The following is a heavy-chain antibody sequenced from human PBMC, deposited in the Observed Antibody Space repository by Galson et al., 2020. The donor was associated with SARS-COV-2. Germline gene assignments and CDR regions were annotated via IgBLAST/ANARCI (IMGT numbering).Heavy chain of an antibody. D-gene: IGHD6-19*01. CDR3: AGISGWYAQYF. J-gene: IGHJ4*02. Sequence: SETLSLTCDVSAGSIRSYWWSWLRQPPGQGLEWIGAVYHSVSVNYNPSLKSRVAFSVVKSKNPFSLKSTSVTAAATALYSCAGISGWYAQYFWGQGTLVTVPP. CDR1: AGSIRSYW. CDR2: VYHSVSV. V-gene: IGHV4-4*02.